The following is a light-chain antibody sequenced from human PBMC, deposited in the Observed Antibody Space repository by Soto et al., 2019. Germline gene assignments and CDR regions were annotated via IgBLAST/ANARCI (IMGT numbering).Light chain of an antibody. V-gene: IGLV1-40*01. CDR1: SSNIGAGYD. CDR3: QSYDSGLSGAV. CDR2: TNG. J-gene: IGLJ3*02. Sequence: QSVLTQPPSVSGAPGQRVTISCTGNSSNIGAGYDVNWYQHLPGAAPKLLIYTNGNRPSGVPDRFSGSKSGTSASLAITGLQAEDEADYYCQSYDSGLSGAVFGGGTKLTVL.